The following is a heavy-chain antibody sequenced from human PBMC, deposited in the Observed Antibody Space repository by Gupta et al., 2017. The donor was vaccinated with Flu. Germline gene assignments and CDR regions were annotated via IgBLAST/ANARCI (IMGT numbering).Heavy chain of an antibody. CDR2: ISLDGSNK. J-gene: IGHJ4*02. CDR3: AKDPGGYSYGYFDY. Sequence: SSYGMHWVRKAPGKGLEWVADISLDGSNKYYADSVKGRFTISRDNSKDTLYLQMSSLIDEDTAVYYCAKDPGGYSYGYFDYWGQGTLVTVSS. D-gene: IGHD5-18*01. CDR1: SSYG. V-gene: IGHV3-30*18.